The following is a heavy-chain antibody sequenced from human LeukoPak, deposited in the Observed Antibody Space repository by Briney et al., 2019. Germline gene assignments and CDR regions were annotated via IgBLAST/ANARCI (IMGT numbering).Heavy chain of an antibody. V-gene: IGHV3-30*14. CDR2: ISYDGSNK. CDR3: ARELWRSRAYYFDY. CDR1: GFTFSSYA. J-gene: IGHJ4*02. Sequence: GGSLRLSCAASGFTFSSYAMHWVRQAPGKGLEWVAVISYDGSNKYYADSVKGRFTISRDNSKNTLYLQMNSLRAEDTAVYYCARELWRSRAYYFDYWGQGTLVTVSS. D-gene: IGHD3-3*01.